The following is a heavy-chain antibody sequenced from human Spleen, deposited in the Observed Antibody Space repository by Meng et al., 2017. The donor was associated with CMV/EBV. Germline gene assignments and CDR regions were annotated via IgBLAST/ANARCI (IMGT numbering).Heavy chain of an antibody. V-gene: IGHV1-18*01. CDR1: GYTFTSYG. CDR3: ARSPESVTTRYYYGMDV. J-gene: IGHJ6*02. D-gene: IGHD4-17*01. CDR2: ISAYNGNT. Sequence: ASVKVSCKASGYTFTSYGISWVRQAPGQGLEWMGWISAYNGNTNYAQKLQGRVTMTTDTSASTSYLEVGSLRSDDTAVYYCARSPESVTTRYYYGMDVWGQGTTVTVSS.